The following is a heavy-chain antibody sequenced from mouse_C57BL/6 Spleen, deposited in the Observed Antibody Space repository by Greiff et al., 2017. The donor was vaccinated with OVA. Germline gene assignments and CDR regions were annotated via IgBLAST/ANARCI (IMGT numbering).Heavy chain of an antibody. Sequence: VQLQQSGPELVKPGASVKISCKASGYTFTDYYMNWVKQSHGKSLEWIGDINPNNGGTSYNQKFKGKATLTVDKSSSTAYMELRSLTSEDSAVYYCARPPLTTVVDWYFDVWGTGTTVTVSS. D-gene: IGHD1-1*01. J-gene: IGHJ1*03. V-gene: IGHV1-26*01. CDR1: GYTFTDYY. CDR2: INPNNGGT. CDR3: ARPPLTTVVDWYFDV.